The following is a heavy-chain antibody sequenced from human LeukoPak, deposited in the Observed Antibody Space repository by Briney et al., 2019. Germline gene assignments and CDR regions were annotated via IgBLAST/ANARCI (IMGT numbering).Heavy chain of an antibody. D-gene: IGHD1-26*01. J-gene: IGHJ3*02. CDR3: AHSPGANAFDI. CDR1: GFSLSTSGVD. Sequence: SGPTLVKPTQTLTLTCTFSGFSLSTSGVDVGWIRQPPGKALEWLALIYWNDDKRYSPSLKSRLSITKDTSKNQVVLTMTNMDPVDTATYYCAHSPGANAFDIWGQGTMVTVSS. V-gene: IGHV2-5*01. CDR2: IYWNDDK.